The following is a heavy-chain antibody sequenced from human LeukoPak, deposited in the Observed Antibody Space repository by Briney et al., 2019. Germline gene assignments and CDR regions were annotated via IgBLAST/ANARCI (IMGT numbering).Heavy chain of an antibody. D-gene: IGHD5-18*01. J-gene: IGHJ4*02. Sequence: SETLSLTCTVSGGSISSGGYYWSWIRQHPGKGLECIGYIYYSGSTYYNPSLKSRVTISVDTSKNQFSLKLSSVTAADTAVYYCARLEGYSYGYIDYWGQGTLVTVSS. CDR1: GGSISSGGYY. V-gene: IGHV4-31*03. CDR3: ARLEGYSYGYIDY. CDR2: IYYSGST.